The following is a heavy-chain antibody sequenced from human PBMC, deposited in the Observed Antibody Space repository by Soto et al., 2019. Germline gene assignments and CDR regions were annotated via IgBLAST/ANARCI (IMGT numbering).Heavy chain of an antibody. V-gene: IGHV3-23*01. J-gene: IGHJ4*02. CDR3: AKGMSSTSCYHFDY. D-gene: IGHD2-2*01. Sequence: GGSLRLSCAASQFTFSSYAMSWVRQAPGKGLEWVSAISGSGGSTYYADSVKGRFTISRDNSKNTLYLQMNCLRAEDTAVYYCAKGMSSTSCYHFDYWGQGTLVTVSS. CDR1: QFTFSSYA. CDR2: ISGSGGST.